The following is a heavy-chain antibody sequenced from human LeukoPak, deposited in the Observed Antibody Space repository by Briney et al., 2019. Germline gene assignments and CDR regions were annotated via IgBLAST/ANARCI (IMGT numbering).Heavy chain of an antibody. J-gene: IGHJ4*02. CDR1: GFTFDDYD. CDR3: ARDPPGGYSYGYFAYFDY. V-gene: IGHV3-20*04. CDR2: INWNGGGT. Sequence: GGSLRLSCAASGFTFDDYDMSWVRQAPGKGLEWVSGINWNGGGTGYADSVKGRFTISRDNAKNSLYLQMNSLRAEDTALYYCARDPPGGYSYGYFAYFDYWGQGTLVTVSS. D-gene: IGHD5-18*01.